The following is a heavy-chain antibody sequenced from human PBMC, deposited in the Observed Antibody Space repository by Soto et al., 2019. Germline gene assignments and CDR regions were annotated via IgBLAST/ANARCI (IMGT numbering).Heavy chain of an antibody. CDR2: ISAYNGNT. CDR3: ARGLKAPLVRGVIERFDP. V-gene: IGHV1-18*01. Sequence: GASVKVSCKASGYTFTSYGISWVRQAPGQGLEWMGWISAYNGNTNYAQKLQGRVTMTTDTSTSTAYMELRSLRSDDTAVYYFARGLKAPLVRGVIERFDPWGQGTLVTVSS. D-gene: IGHD3-10*01. CDR1: GYTFTSYG. J-gene: IGHJ5*02.